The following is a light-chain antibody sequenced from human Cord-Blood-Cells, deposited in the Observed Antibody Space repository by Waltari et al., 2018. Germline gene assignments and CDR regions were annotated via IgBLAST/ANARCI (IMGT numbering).Light chain of an antibody. Sequence: DIQMTHSPSSLSASVGDRVTTTCRASQHISSYLHWSQQKPGKAPTLLIYAASSLQSGVPSRFSGSGSGTDVTLTISSLQPEDVATYYCQQSYSTPWTFGQGTKVENK. CDR3: QQSYSTPWT. J-gene: IGKJ1*01. CDR2: AAS. V-gene: IGKV1-39*01. CDR1: QHISSY.